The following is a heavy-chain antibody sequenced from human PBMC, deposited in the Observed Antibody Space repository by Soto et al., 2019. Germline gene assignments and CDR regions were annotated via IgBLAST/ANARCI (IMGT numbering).Heavy chain of an antibody. D-gene: IGHD6-13*01. CDR1: GGTFSSYT. J-gene: IGHJ4*02. CDR2: IIPILGIA. V-gene: IGHV1-69*02. CDR3: ARGLGIAAAGFAY. Sequence: QVQLVQSGAEVKKPGSSVKVSCKASGGTFSSYTISWVRQAPGQGLEWMGRIIPILGIANYAQKFQGRVTITADKSTSTAYMELSRLRSEDKAVYYCARGLGIAAAGFAYWGQGTLVTVSS.